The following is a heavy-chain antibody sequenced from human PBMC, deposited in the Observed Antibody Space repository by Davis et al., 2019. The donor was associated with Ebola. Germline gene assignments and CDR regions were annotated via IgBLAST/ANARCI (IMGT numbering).Heavy chain of an antibody. J-gene: IGHJ6*02. CDR3: VRDWPGHWTYGMDV. CDR2: IYYSGST. Sequence: SETLSLTCTVSGGSISSYYWSWIRQPPGKGLEWIGYIYYSGSTNYNPSLKSRVTISVDTSKNQFSLKLSSVTAADTAVYYCVRDWPGHWTYGMDVWGQGTTVTVSS. V-gene: IGHV4-59*01. CDR1: GGSISSYY. D-gene: IGHD1-1*01.